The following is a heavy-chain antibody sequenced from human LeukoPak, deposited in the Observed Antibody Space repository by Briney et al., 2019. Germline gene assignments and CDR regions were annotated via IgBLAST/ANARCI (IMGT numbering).Heavy chain of an antibody. Sequence: GGSLRLSCGASGFTFSSYRIHWVRQAPGKGLVWVSRINSDGSSTSYADSVKGRFTISRVNAENTLYLQMNSLRAEDTAVYYCARVSTYSAIDYWGQGTLVTVSS. CDR2: INSDGSST. CDR1: GFTFSSYR. D-gene: IGHD1-26*01. J-gene: IGHJ4*02. CDR3: ARVSTYSAIDY. V-gene: IGHV3-74*01.